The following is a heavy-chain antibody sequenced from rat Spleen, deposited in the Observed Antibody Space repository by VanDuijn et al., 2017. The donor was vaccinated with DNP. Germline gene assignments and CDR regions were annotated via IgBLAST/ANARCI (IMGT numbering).Heavy chain of an antibody. Sequence: EVQLVESGGGLVQPGRSLKLSCAASGFTFSSSPMAWVRQAPTTGLEWVTTITTTGDITFYRDSVKARFTVSRDNSENTLYLQMNSLRSEDTATYYCTRLYYGYNPHWFAYWGQGTLVTVSS. CDR3: TRLYYGYNPHWFAY. V-gene: IGHV5-46*01. CDR1: GFTFSSSP. J-gene: IGHJ3*01. D-gene: IGHD1-9*01. CDR2: ITTTGDIT.